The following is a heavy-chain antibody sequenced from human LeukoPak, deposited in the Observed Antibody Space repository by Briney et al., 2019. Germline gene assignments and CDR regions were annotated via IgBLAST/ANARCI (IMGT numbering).Heavy chain of an antibody. CDR3: ARDWGLWFGELSGEDY. V-gene: IGHV3-7*03. CDR1: GFTLSSYW. D-gene: IGHD3-10*01. Sequence: GGSLRLSCAASGFTLSSYWMSWVREAPGKGLEWVANIKQDGSDKYYVDSVKGRFTISRDNAKNSLYLQMNSLRAEDTAVYYCARDWGLWFGELSGEDYWGQGTLVTVSS. J-gene: IGHJ4*02. CDR2: IKQDGSDK.